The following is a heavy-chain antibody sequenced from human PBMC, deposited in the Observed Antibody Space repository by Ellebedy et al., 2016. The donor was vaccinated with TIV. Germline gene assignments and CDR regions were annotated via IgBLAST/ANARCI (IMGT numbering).Heavy chain of an antibody. CDR2: IKEDGSDI. Sequence: GESLKISCAASGFTFSTYWMSWVRQAPGKGLEWVANIKEDGSDITYADSVKGRFTISRDNAQNSLYLQMNSLRAEDTAVYYCARDLGYFDYWGLGTLVTVSS. V-gene: IGHV3-7*03. CDR3: ARDLGYFDY. CDR1: GFTFSTYW. D-gene: IGHD7-27*01. J-gene: IGHJ4*02.